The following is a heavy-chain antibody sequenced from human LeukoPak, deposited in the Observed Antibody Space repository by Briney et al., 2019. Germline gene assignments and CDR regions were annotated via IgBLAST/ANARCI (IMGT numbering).Heavy chain of an antibody. CDR3: ARDGTTYYYGSGSFPAWFDP. D-gene: IGHD3-10*01. V-gene: IGHV1-2*02. CDR2: INPNSGGT. CDR1: GYTFTGYY. J-gene: IGHJ5*02. Sequence: SGKVSCKASGYTFTGYYMHWVRQAPGQGLEWMGWINPNSGGTNYAQKFQGRVTMTRDTSISTAYMELSRLRSDDTAVYYCARDGTTYYYGSGSFPAWFDPWGQGTLVTVSS.